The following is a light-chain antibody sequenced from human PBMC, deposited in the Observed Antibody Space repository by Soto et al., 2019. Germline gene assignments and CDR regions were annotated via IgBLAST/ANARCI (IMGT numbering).Light chain of an antibody. CDR2: GAS. Sequence: EIVMTQSPATLSVSPGERATLSCRASQSVSSNLAWYQQKPGQAPRLLIYGASTRATAIPARFSGSGSGTEFTLNIGSLQSEDFAVYYSEQYNNWPPETFGQGTKVEIK. CDR3: EQYNNWPPET. CDR1: QSVSSN. V-gene: IGKV3-15*01. J-gene: IGKJ1*01.